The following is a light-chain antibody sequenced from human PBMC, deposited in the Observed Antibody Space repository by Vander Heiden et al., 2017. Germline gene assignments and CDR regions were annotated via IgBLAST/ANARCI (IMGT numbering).Light chain of an antibody. J-gene: IGLJ1*01. CDR1: SSDVVGYNY. CDR3: SSYTSSIPYV. V-gene: IGLV2-14*01. CDR2: EVS. Sequence: QSALTQPASGSGSPGQSITISCTGTSSDVVGYNYVSWYQQHRGKDPKLMSYEVSNRPSGVSNRFSGSKSGNTASLTISGLQAEDEADYYCSSYTSSIPYVFGTGTKVTVL.